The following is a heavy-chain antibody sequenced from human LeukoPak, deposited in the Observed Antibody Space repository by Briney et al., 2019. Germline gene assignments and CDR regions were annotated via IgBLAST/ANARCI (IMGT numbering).Heavy chain of an antibody. D-gene: IGHD4-17*01. CDR1: GGSISSYY. CDR3: AGGTVPYYYYYGMDV. Sequence: PSETLSLTCTVSGGSISSYYWSWIRQPPGKGLEWIGYIYYSGSTNYNPSLKSRVTISVDTSKNQFSLKLSSVTAADTAVYYCAGGTVPYYYYYGMDVWGQGTTVTVSS. V-gene: IGHV4-59*01. J-gene: IGHJ6*02. CDR2: IYYSGST.